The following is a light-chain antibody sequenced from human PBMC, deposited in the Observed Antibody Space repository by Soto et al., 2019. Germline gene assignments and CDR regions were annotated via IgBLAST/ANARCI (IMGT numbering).Light chain of an antibody. Sequence: DIHMTQSPSSLSASVGDRVTITCRASQSIISYLNWYQQKPGKAPKLLIYAASSLQSGGPSRFRGSGAWTDFIRTLNSQQFEDFSTYYCQRYEGFGEGTKVDIK. CDR2: AAS. CDR3: QRYEG. J-gene: IGKJ1*01. CDR1: QSIISY. V-gene: IGKV1-39*01.